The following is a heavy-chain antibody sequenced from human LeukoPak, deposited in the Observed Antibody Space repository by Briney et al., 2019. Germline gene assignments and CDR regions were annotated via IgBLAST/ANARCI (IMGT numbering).Heavy chain of an antibody. D-gene: IGHD3-16*01. CDR3: ARGGRRWLDP. V-gene: IGHV4-4*09. J-gene: IGHJ5*02. CDR2: IYTSGST. CDR1: GASISSYY. Sequence: PSETLSLTCTVSGASISSYYWSWIRQPPGKGLEWIGYIYTSGSTNYNPSLKSRVTISVDTSKNQFSLKLSSVTAADTAVYYCARGGRRWLDPWGQGTLVTVSS.